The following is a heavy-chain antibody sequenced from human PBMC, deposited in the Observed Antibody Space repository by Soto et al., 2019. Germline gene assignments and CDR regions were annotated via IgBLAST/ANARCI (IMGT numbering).Heavy chain of an antibody. V-gene: IGHV4-31*03. CDR2: IYYSGST. D-gene: IGHD2-2*01. Sequence: QVQLQESGPGLVKPSQTLSLTCTVSGGSIESGGFYWSWLRQYPEKGLEWIGYIYYSGSTYYNPSRKSRVTISVDTSNNEFYLNLGSVNAADSAMYYCAREFPSSTGFFDYWGPGILVTVSS. CDR3: AREFPSSTGFFDY. J-gene: IGHJ4*02. CDR1: GGSIESGGFY.